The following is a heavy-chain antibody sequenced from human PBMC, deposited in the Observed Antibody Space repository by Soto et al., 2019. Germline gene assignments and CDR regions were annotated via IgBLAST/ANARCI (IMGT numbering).Heavy chain of an antibody. CDR2: IYYIGST. D-gene: IGHD4-17*01. V-gene: IGHV4-31*03. Sequence: SETLSLTCTVSGGSISSGCYYWSWIRQHPGKGLEWIGYIYYIGSTYYNPSLKSRVTISVDTSKNQFSLKLSSVTAADTAVYYCARVTDYGDSLLFDYWGQGTLVTVCS. CDR1: GGSISSGCYY. CDR3: ARVTDYGDSLLFDY. J-gene: IGHJ4*02.